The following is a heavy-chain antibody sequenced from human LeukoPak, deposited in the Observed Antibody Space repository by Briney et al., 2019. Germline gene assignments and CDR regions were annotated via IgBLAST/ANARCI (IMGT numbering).Heavy chain of an antibody. D-gene: IGHD3/OR15-3a*01. CDR1: GFTFSSDS. CDR2: ISSSSSTI. CDR3: ARDGSGLDGDYIDY. Sequence: PGGSLRLSCAASGFTFSSDSMNWVRQAPGKGLEWVSYISSSSSTIYYADSVKGRFTISRDNAKNSLYLQMNSLRAEDTAVYYCARDGSGLDGDYIDYWGQGTLVTVSS. V-gene: IGHV3-48*01. J-gene: IGHJ4*02.